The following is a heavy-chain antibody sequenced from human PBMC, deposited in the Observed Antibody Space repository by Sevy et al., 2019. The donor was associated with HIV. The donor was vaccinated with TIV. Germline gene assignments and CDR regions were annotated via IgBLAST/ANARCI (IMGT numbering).Heavy chain of an antibody. CDR2: ITIFGDYM. D-gene: IGHD4-17*01. J-gene: IGHJ4*02. V-gene: IGHV3-21*01. Sequence: GGSLRLSCAASGFSFSSYSMNWVRQAPGKGLEWVSSITIFGDYMYYADSVKGRFTISRDNTKNSLYLQMNSLRAEDTAVYYCARLRIAVDAGDYETPFDYWGQGTLVTVSS. CDR3: ARLRIAVDAGDYETPFDY. CDR1: GFSFSSYS.